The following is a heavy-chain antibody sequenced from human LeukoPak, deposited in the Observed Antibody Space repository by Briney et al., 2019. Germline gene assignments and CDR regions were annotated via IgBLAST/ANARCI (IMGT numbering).Heavy chain of an antibody. CDR1: GFTFSNYW. Sequence: PGGSLRLSCEGSGFTFSNYWMGWVRQVPGKGLQWVANIKTDGSEKYYVDSVKGRFTISRDNAKNSLYLQMNSLRAEDTAVYYCAKDRSNRYYDILTGYQFDYWGQGTLVTVSS. J-gene: IGHJ4*02. V-gene: IGHV3-7*01. CDR2: IKTDGSEK. CDR3: AKDRSNRYYDILTGYQFDY. D-gene: IGHD3-9*01.